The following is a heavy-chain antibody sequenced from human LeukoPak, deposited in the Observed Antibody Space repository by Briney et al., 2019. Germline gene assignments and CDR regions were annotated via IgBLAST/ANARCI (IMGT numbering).Heavy chain of an antibody. CDR1: GFTFSDYY. CDR3: AREIVMGWFDP. D-gene: IGHD2-21*01. Sequence: GGSLRLSCAASGFTFSDYYMSWIRQAPGKGLEWVSYISNSGSTIYYADSVKGRFTISRDNAKNSLYLQMNSLRAEDTAVYYCAREIVMGWFDPWGQGTLVTVSS. CDR2: ISNSGSTI. J-gene: IGHJ5*02. V-gene: IGHV3-11*04.